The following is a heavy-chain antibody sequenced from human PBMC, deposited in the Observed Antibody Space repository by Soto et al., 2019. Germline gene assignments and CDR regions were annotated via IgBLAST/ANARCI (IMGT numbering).Heavy chain of an antibody. D-gene: IGHD6-13*01. Sequence: TLSLTCTVSGGSISSSSYYWGWIRQPPGKGLEWIGSIYYSGSTYYNPSLKSRVTISVDTSKNQFSLKLSSVTAADTAVYYCGAGGAAGWFDPWGQGTLVTVSS. J-gene: IGHJ5*02. CDR2: IYYSGST. V-gene: IGHV4-39*01. CDR1: GGSISSSSYY. CDR3: GAGGAAGWFDP.